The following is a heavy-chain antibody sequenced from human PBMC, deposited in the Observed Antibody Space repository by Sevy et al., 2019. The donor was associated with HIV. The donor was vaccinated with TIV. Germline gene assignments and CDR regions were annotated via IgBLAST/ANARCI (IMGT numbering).Heavy chain of an antibody. J-gene: IGHJ4*02. Sequence: ASVKVSCKASGGTFSSYAISWVRQAPGQGLEWMGGIIPIFGTANYAQKFQGRVTVTADESTCTAYMELSGLRSEETAVFYCARVPPYCSSTSCEYYFDYWGQGTLVTVSS. D-gene: IGHD2-2*01. V-gene: IGHV1-69*13. CDR2: IIPIFGTA. CDR1: GGTFSSYA. CDR3: ARVPPYCSSTSCEYYFDY.